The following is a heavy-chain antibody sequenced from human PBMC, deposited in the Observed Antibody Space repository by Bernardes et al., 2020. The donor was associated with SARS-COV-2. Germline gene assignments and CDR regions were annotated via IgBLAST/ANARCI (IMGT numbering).Heavy chain of an antibody. V-gene: IGHV3-23*01. CDR3: AKDIGYCSSTSCRGFDY. Sequence: GSLRRSCAASGFTFSSYAMSWVRQAPGKGLEWVSAISGSGGSTYYADSVKGRFTISRDNSKNTLYLQMNSLRAEDTAVYYCAKDIGYCSSTSCRGFDYWGQGTLVTVSS. CDR1: GFTFSSYA. CDR2: ISGSGGST. J-gene: IGHJ4*02. D-gene: IGHD2-2*01.